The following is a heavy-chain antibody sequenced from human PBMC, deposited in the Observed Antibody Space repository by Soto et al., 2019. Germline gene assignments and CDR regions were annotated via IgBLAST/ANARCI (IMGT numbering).Heavy chain of an antibody. Sequence: EVQLVESGGGLVQPGGSLRLSCTASGFMFSAYWMSWVRQAPGKGLEWVANIKQDGSETYYVDSLKGRFTTSRVNAATSLSLQMDSLRPEDTAVYYCVRDFDVWGRGTLVTVSS. CDR2: IKQDGSET. CDR1: GFMFSAYW. CDR3: VRDFDV. J-gene: IGHJ2*01. V-gene: IGHV3-7*01.